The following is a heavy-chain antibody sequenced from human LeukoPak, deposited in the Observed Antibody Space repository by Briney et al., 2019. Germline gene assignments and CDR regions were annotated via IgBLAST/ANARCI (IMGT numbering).Heavy chain of an antibody. CDR2: IYYSGSA. Sequence: PSETLSLTCTVSGDSISTYYWTRLRQPPGKGLEWIGYIYYSGSANYNPSLKSRVTISLDTSKSQSSLKLSSVTAADTAVYYCARDQGYTYGGGYYFDYWGQGTLVTVSA. V-gene: IGHV4-59*01. CDR1: GDSISTYY. D-gene: IGHD5-18*01. CDR3: ARDQGYTYGGGYYFDY. J-gene: IGHJ4*02.